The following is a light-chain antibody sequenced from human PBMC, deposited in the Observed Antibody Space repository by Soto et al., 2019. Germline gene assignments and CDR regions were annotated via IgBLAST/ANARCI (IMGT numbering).Light chain of an antibody. Sequence: QAVVTQEPSLTVSPGGTVTLTCASNIGAVTSGHYTNWLQQKPGQAPRALIYSTDTKHSWTPARFSGSLLGGKAALTLSGAQPEDEADYYCVIYYGGALIFGGGTKVTVL. V-gene: IGLV7-43*01. J-gene: IGLJ2*01. CDR2: STD. CDR1: IGAVTSGHY. CDR3: VIYYGGALI.